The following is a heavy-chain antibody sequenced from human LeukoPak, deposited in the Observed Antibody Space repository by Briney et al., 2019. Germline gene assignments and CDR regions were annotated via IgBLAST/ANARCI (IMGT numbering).Heavy chain of an antibody. V-gene: IGHV4-39*01. Sequence: SETLSLTCTVSGGSISSNSYYWGWIRQPPGKGLEWIGSIYYSGSTYYNPSLKSRVTISVDTSKNQFSLKLSSVTAADTAVYYCARLRTGVDAFDIWGQGTMVTVSS. CDR1: GGSISSNSYY. D-gene: IGHD3-10*01. J-gene: IGHJ3*02. CDR3: ARLRTGVDAFDI. CDR2: IYYSGST.